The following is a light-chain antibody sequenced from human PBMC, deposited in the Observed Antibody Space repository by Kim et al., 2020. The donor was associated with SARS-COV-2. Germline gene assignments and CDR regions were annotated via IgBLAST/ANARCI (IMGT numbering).Light chain of an antibody. V-gene: IGLV4-69*01. Sequence: QLVLTQSPSASASLGASVKLTCTLGSGHSSTAIAWHQQQPEKGPRYLMRVNSDGSHNKADGIPDRFSGSSSGAERYLTISSLQTEDEADYYCQTWVPGWGWVFGGETQVTV. CDR3: QTWVPGWGWV. CDR2: VNSDGSH. CDR1: SGHSSTA. J-gene: IGLJ3*02.